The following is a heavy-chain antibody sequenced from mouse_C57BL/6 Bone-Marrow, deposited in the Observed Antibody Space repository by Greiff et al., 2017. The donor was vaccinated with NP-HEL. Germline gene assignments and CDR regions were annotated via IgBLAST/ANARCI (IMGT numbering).Heavy chain of an antibody. CDR3: ASPYSNYEQDY. J-gene: IGHJ2*01. Sequence: QVQLQQSGPELVKPGASVKISCKASGYAFSSSWMNWVKQRPGKGLEWIGRIYPGDGDTNYNGKFKGKATLTADKSSSTAYMQLSSLTSEDSAVYFCASPYSNYEQDYWGKGTTLTVSS. CDR1: GYAFSSSW. V-gene: IGHV1-82*01. D-gene: IGHD2-5*01. CDR2: IYPGDGDT.